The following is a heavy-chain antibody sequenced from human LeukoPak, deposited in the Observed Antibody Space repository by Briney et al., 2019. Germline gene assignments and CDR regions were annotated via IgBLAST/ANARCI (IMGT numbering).Heavy chain of an antibody. CDR3: VRVFVDDSGYYNYYFDP. CDR1: GYNFTGYY. J-gene: IGHJ5*02. CDR2: INPNTGGT. Sequence: ASVKVSCKASGYNFTGYYLHWVRQAPGQGLEWMGWINPNTGGTNYAQKFQGRVTMTRDTSISTAYMELSRLRYEDTAVYYCVRVFVDDSGYYNYYFDPWGQGTPVTVSS. D-gene: IGHD3-22*01. V-gene: IGHV1-2*02.